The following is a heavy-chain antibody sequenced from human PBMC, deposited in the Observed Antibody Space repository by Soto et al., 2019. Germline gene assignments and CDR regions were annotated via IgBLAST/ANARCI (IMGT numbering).Heavy chain of an antibody. CDR3: ARVRSIKGYSSSYWFAP. D-gene: IGHD6-6*01. CDR1: GGTFSSYA. V-gene: IGHV1-69*06. J-gene: IGHJ5*02. Sequence: QVQLVQSGAEVKKPGSSVKVSCKASGGTFSSYAISWVRQAPGQGLEWLGGIIPIFGTANYAQKLQGRVTITADKSTSTAYMELSSLRSEDTAVYYCARVRSIKGYSSSYWFAPWGHGTLVTVSS. CDR2: IIPIFGTA.